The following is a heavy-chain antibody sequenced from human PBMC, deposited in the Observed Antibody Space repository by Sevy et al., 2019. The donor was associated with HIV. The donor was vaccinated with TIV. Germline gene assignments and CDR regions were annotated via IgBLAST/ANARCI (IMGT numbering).Heavy chain of an antibody. CDR3: AREDIVLGEDNYYGIDV. CDR2: ITGGGDNT. Sequence: GGSLRLSCAASGFPLSSYGMSWVRQAPGKGLEWVSSITGGGDNTYYADSVKGRFAISRDNSKNTLFLQMDSLRAEDTAVYYCAREDIVLGEDNYYGIDVWGQGTTVTVSS. CDR1: GFPLSSYG. V-gene: IGHV3-23*01. J-gene: IGHJ6*02. D-gene: IGHD2-15*01.